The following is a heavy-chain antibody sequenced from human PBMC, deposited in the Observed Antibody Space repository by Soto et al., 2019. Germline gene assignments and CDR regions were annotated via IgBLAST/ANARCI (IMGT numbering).Heavy chain of an antibody. CDR3: AKGRGKNWNFDY. CDR2: ISGSGGAA. V-gene: IGHV3-23*01. Sequence: EVQLLESGGGSVQPGGSLRLSCAASGFTFSSYAMHWVRRPPGKGLEWVSSISGSGGAAYYADSVTGRFSISRDSLVNTLYLQVNSLRAADTAVYYCAKGRGKNWNFDYWGQGTLVTVSP. CDR1: GFTFSSYA. D-gene: IGHD1-1*01. J-gene: IGHJ4*02.